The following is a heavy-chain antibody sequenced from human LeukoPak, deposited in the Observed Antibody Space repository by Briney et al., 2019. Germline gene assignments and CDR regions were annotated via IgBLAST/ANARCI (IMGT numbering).Heavy chain of an antibody. CDR2: ISGSGGST. CDR1: GFTFSSYA. Sequence: GGSLRLSCAASGFTFSSYAMSWVRQAPGKGLEWVSAISGSGGSTYYADSVKGRVTISRDDGKNTLYLHMNSLRDDDTAVYYCATDQRYAFDYWGQGILVTVSS. V-gene: IGHV3-23*01. J-gene: IGHJ4*02. CDR3: ATDQRYAFDY. D-gene: IGHD2-8*01.